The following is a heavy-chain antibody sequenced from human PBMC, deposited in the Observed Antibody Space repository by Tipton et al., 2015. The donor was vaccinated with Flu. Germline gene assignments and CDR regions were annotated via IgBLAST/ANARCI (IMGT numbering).Heavy chain of an antibody. CDR1: GAPVRGGIYS. V-gene: IGHV4-30-2*01. Sequence: TLSLTCAVSGAPVRGGIYSWNWIRQPPGKGLEWIGSISHTGTYYKPSLRTRAAISADRSKNQFSLELTSVTAADTAVYYCARESPPDYWGQGILVTFSS. J-gene: IGHJ4*02. CDR3: ARESPPDY. CDR2: ISHTGT.